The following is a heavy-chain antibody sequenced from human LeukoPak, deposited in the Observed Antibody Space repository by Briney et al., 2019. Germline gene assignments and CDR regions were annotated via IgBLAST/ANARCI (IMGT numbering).Heavy chain of an antibody. CDR3: ARDPYCGGDCYWVNWFDP. J-gene: IGHJ5*02. CDR1: GFTFSSYA. CDR2: ISYDGSNK. D-gene: IGHD2-21*02. Sequence: PGGSLRLSCAASGFTFSSYAMHWVRQAPGKGLEWVAVISYDGSNKYYADSVKGRFTISRDNSKNTLYLQMNSLRAEDTAVYYCARDPYCGGDCYWVNWFDPWGQGTLVTVSS. V-gene: IGHV3-30-3*01.